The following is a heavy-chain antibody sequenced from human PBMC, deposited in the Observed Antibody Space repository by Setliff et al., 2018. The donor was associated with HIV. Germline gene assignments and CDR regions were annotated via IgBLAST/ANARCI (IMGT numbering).Heavy chain of an antibody. CDR3: ARSQPDTIFGVVTFDC. V-gene: IGHV4-39*01. D-gene: IGHD3-3*01. Sequence: SSETLSLTCTVSGGSMSSSGPGYYWGWVRQTPGGGLEWIGSVYYRGRTYYNPSLKSRVTISVDTSKIQLSLRLTSMAAADTAMYYCARSQPDTIFGVVTFDCWGQGKMVTVSS. CDR2: VYYRGRT. J-gene: IGHJ4*02. CDR1: GGSMSSSGPGYY.